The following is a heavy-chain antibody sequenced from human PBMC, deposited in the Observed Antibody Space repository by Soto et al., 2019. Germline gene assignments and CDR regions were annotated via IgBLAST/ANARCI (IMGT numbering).Heavy chain of an antibody. CDR3: ANGRPPNNVLLVTISAEYDC. V-gene: IGHV3-30*18. CDR2: IRYDGSRK. D-gene: IGHD2-8*01. J-gene: IGHJ4*02. CDR1: GFSFGSYG. Sequence: QVQLVESGGGVVQPGRSLRLSCAASGFSFGSYGMNRVRQAPGKGLEWVAGIRYDGSRKYYADSVKGRFTISRDNSENMLYLQMNSLRPEDTAVYSCANGRPPNNVLLVTISAEYDCWGQGTLVTVSS.